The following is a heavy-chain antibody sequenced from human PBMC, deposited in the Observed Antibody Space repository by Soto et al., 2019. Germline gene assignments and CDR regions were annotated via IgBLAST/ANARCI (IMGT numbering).Heavy chain of an antibody. V-gene: IGHV4-39*01. CDR1: GGSISSTDYY. D-gene: IGHD2-8*02. J-gene: IGHJ4*02. CDR3: PKPRGAHPLVSYFDY. CDR2: INYSGSA. Sequence: SETLSLTCTVSGGSISSTDYYWGWIRQPPGKGLEWIVSINYSGSAYSNPSLKSRITISVDTSKNQFSLNLSSVTAADTAVYYSPKPRGAHPLVSYFDYWGQGIQVTVSS.